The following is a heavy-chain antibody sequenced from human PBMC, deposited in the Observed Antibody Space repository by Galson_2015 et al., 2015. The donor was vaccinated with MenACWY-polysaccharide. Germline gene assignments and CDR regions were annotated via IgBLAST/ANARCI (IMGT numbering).Heavy chain of an antibody. D-gene: IGHD1-26*01. V-gene: IGHV3-23*01. CDR2: ISSGSDTA. CDR3: VKGGWADN. J-gene: IGHJ4*02. CDR1: GFNFSIYV. Sequence: SLRLSCAASGFNFSIYVMTWVRQAPGKGLEWVSAISSGSDTAYYTDSVKGRFTISRDNSKDTLHLQMDSLRAEDTAVYYCVKGGWADNWGQGTLATVSS.